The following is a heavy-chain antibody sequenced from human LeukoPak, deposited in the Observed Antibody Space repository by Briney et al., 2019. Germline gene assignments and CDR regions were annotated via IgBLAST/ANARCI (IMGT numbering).Heavy chain of an antibody. D-gene: IGHD5-18*01. V-gene: IGHV4-4*07. CDR1: GGSISSYY. J-gene: IGHJ5*02. Sequence: SEALSLTCTVSGGSISSYYWSWIRQPAGKGLEWIGRIYTSGSTNYNPPLKSRVTMSVDTSKNQFSLKLSSVTAADTAVYYCASSYANWFDPWGQGTLVTVSS. CDR3: ASSYANWFDP. CDR2: IYTSGST.